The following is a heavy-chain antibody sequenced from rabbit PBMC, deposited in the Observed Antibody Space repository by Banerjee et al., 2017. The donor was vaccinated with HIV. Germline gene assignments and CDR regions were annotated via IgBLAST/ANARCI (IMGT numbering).Heavy chain of an antibody. D-gene: IGHD7-1*01. CDR1: GFDFSSNA. Sequence: QEQLVESGGGLVQPEGSLTLTCKASGFDFSSNAMCWVRQAPGKGPEWIACIDDGDGSTYYASWVNGRFSISRSTSLNTVTLQMTSLTAADTATYFCARDAGGDGYSNDLWGQGTLVTVS. V-gene: IGHV1S47*01. J-gene: IGHJ3*01. CDR2: IDDGDGST. CDR3: ARDAGGDGYSNDL.